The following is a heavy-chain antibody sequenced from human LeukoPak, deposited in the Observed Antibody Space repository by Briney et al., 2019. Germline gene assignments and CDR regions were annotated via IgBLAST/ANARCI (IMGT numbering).Heavy chain of an antibody. CDR1: GFTFSSYA. Sequence: GGSLRLSCAASGFTFSSYAMSRVRQAPGKGLKWVAFIRYDGSNKYYADSVKGRFTISRDNSKNTLYLQMNSLRAEDTAVYYCAKDSGYYYDSSGYYPDYWGQGTLVTVSS. CDR2: IRYDGSNK. J-gene: IGHJ4*02. V-gene: IGHV3-30*02. D-gene: IGHD3-22*01. CDR3: AKDSGYYYDSSGYYPDY.